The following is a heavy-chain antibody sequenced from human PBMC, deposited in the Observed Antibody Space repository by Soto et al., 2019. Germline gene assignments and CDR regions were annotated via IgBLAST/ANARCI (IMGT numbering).Heavy chain of an antibody. J-gene: IGHJ4*02. CDR3: ARGCSGGSCYDY. D-gene: IGHD2-15*01. CDR1: GYAFTSPY. CDR2: LYSSGGST. V-gene: IGHV1-46*01. Sequence: ASVKVSWKASGYAFTSPYMHLVRHAPAQGLEWMANLYSSGGSTSYAHKFQGRVTMTSDTSTSTVYMELSSLRSEDTAVYYCARGCSGGSCYDYWGQGTLVTVSS.